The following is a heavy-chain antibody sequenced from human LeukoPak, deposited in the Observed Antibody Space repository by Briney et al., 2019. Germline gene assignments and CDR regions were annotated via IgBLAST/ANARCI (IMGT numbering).Heavy chain of an antibody. CDR3: ARVVRGVVTSNWFDP. CDR2: VASSGTS. D-gene: IGHD2-21*02. J-gene: IGHJ5*02. V-gene: IGHV4-59*01. Sequence: PSETPSLTCTVSGDSLSTYYWTWIRQTPGKELEWIGFVASSGTSNYNPSLKSRVSISIDTSKNQFSLALTSVTPADTAVYYCARVVRGVVTSNWFDPWGQGTLVSVSS. CDR1: GDSLSTYY.